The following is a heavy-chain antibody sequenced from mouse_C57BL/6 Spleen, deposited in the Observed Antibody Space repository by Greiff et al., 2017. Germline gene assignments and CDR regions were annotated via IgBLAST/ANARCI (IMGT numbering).Heavy chain of an antibody. J-gene: IGHJ2*01. V-gene: IGHV1-82*01. CDR3: ARGPDPGYFDY. CDR1: GYAFSSSW. CDR2: IYPGDGDT. Sequence: VQLQQSGPELVKPGASVKISCKASGYAFSSSWMNWVKQRPGKGLEWIGRIYPGDGDTNYNEKFKSKATLTVDKPSSTAYMQLSSLTSEDSAVYYCARGPDPGYFDYWGQGTTLTVSS.